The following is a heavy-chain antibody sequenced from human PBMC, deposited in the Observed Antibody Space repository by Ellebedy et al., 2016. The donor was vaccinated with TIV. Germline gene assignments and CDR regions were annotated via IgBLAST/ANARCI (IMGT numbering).Heavy chain of an antibody. CDR1: GFTFTNYW. CDR3: TTVFEM. J-gene: IGHJ3*02. Sequence: GESLKISXAASGFTFTNYWMHWARQVPGKGLVWVSRVDGPGSGTSYADSVKGRFTISRDNANNMLYLQMNNLRAEDTALYYCTTVFEMWGQGTLVTVSS. V-gene: IGHV3-74*01. CDR2: VDGPGSGT.